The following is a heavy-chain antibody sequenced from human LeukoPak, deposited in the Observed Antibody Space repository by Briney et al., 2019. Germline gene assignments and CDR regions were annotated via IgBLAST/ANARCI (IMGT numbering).Heavy chain of an antibody. Sequence: GGSLRLSCEASGFTFSSYAVTWVRQPPGKGLEWVSGITGSGDTTFYADSVKGRFTISRDNSKNTLYLQMHGLRAEDTAVYYCMNDYSTIPAAANPLFDYWGQGALVTVSS. J-gene: IGHJ4*02. CDR2: ITGSGDTT. D-gene: IGHD6-13*01. CDR1: GFTFSSYA. V-gene: IGHV3-23*01. CDR3: MNDYSTIPAAANPLFDY.